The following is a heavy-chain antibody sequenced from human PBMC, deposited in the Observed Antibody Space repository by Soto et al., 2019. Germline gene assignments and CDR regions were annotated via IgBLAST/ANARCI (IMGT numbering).Heavy chain of an antibody. CDR1: GGSISSSSYY. J-gene: IGHJ5*02. CDR3: ARLLRLGEFLELPPSFDP. Sequence: NPSETLSLTCTVSGGSISSSSYYWGWIRQPPGKGLEWIGSIYYSGSTYYNPSLKSRVTISVDTSKNQFSLKLSSVTAADTAVYYCARLLRLGEFLELPPSFDPWGQGTLVTVS. D-gene: IGHD3-16*01. V-gene: IGHV4-39*01. CDR2: IYYSGST.